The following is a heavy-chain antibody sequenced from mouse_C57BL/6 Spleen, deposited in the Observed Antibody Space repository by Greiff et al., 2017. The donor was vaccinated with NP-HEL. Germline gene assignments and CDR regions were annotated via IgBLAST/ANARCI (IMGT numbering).Heavy chain of an antibody. CDR3: THIPFYDYLFAD. V-gene: IGHV14-1*01. J-gene: IGHJ3*01. D-gene: IGHD2-4*01. CDR1: GFNIKDYY. Sequence: EVQLQQSGAELVRPGASVKLSCTASGFNIKDYYMHWVKQRPEQGLEWIGWIDPEDGDTEYAAKFQGKATMSADTSTNTAYLQLSSLTSEDTAVYYCTHIPFYDYLFADWGQGTLVTVSA. CDR2: IDPEDGDT.